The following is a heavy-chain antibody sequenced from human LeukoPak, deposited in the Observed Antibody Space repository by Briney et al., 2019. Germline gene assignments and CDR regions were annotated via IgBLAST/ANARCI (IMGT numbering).Heavy chain of an antibody. V-gene: IGHV4-34*01. CDR3: ARGLTYYDFWSGYYREPFDAFDI. CDR2: INHSGST. D-gene: IGHD3-3*01. CDR1: GGSFSGYY. Sequence: PSETLSLTCAVYGGSFSGYYWSWIRQPPGKGLEWIGEINHSGSTYYNPSLKSRVTISVDTSKNQFSLKLSSVTAADTAVYYCARGLTYYDFWSGYYREPFDAFDIWGQGTMVTVSS. J-gene: IGHJ3*02.